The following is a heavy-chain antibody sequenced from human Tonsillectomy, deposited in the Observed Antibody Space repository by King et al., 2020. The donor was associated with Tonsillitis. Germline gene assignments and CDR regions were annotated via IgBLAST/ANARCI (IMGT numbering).Heavy chain of an antibody. CDR3: AKDIDGYYYGLDV. CDR2: ISSSSSYI. D-gene: IGHD5-24*01. Sequence: VQLVESGGGLVKPGGSLRLSCTASGFTFSSYSMNWVRQAPGKGLEWVSSISSSSSYIYYGDSAKGRFTISRDNTKNALYLQMSSLRAEDTAVYYCAKDIDGYYYGLDVWGQGTTVTVSS. CDR1: GFTFSSYS. V-gene: IGHV3-21*01. J-gene: IGHJ6*02.